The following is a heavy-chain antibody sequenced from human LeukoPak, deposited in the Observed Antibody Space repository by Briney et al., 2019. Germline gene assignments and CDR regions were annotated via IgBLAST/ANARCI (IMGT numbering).Heavy chain of an antibody. CDR2: INHSGST. D-gene: IGHD3-10*01. CDR1: GGSISSSSYY. J-gene: IGHJ4*02. CDR3: ARVFSGSGDQDY. Sequence: SETLSLTCTVSGGSISSSSYYWGWIRQPPGKGLEWIGEINHSGSTNYNPSLKSRVTISVDTSKNQFSLKLSSVTAADTAVYYCARVFSGSGDQDYWGQGTLVTVSS. V-gene: IGHV4-39*07.